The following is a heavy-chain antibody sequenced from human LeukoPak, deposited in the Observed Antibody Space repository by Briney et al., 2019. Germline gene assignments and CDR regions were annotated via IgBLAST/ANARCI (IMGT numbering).Heavy chain of an antibody. J-gene: IGHJ5*02. D-gene: IGHD6-6*01. CDR3: ARVKNSSSSGYPNWFDP. Sequence: PSETLSLTCTVSGGSISSGGYYWSWIRQHPGKGLEWIGYIYYSGSTYYNPSLKSRVTISVDTSKNQFSLKLSSVTAADTAVYYCARVKNSSSSGYPNWFDPWGQGTLVTVSS. CDR1: GGSISSGGYY. CDR2: IYYSGST. V-gene: IGHV4-31*03.